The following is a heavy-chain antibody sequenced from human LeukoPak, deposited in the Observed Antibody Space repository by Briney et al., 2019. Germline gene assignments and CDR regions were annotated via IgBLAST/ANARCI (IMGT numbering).Heavy chain of an antibody. D-gene: IGHD6-6*01. CDR3: ASARLYYSYYMDV. CDR1: GYSISSGYY. V-gene: IGHV4-38-2*02. Sequence: SETLSLTCTVSGYSISSGYYWGWFRRPPGKGREWIGSIYHSGSTYYNPSLKSRDSISVDTSKNQFSLKLSSVTAADTAVYYCASARLYYSYYMDVWGKGTTVTVSS. CDR2: IYHSGST. J-gene: IGHJ6*03.